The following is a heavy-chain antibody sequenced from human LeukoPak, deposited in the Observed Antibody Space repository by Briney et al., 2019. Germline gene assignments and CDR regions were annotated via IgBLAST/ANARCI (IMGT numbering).Heavy chain of an antibody. CDR1: GFTVSSNY. CDR2: ISSGGST. D-gene: IGHD6-19*01. CDR3: ARDHSGWYDY. V-gene: IGHV3-66*01. Sequence: PGGSLRLSCAASGFTVSSNYMSWVRQAPGKGLEWVSVISSGGSTYYADSVKGRFTISRDNSKNTLYLQMNSLRAEDTAVYYCARDHSGWYDYWGQGTLVTVSS. J-gene: IGHJ4*02.